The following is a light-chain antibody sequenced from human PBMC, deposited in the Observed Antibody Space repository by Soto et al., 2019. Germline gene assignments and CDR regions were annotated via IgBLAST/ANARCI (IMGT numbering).Light chain of an antibody. Sequence: QSALTQPASVSGSPGQSITISCTGTSSDVGAYNYVSWYHQHPGKAPKLMIYDVSNRPSGVSNRFSGSKSGNTASLTISGLQAEDEADYYCISYTSSTTSVVFGGGTKLTVL. CDR3: ISYTSSTTSVV. J-gene: IGLJ2*01. CDR2: DVS. V-gene: IGLV2-14*01. CDR1: SSDVGAYNY.